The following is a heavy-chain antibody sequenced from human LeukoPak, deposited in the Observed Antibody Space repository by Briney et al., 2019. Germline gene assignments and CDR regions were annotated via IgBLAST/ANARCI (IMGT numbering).Heavy chain of an antibody. CDR3: ARGGGLDV. CDR2: ISSSSSYI. Sequence: PGGSMRLSCAASGFTFSSYSMNWVRQAPGKGLEWVSSISSSSSYIYYADSVKGRFTISRDNAKNSLYLQMSNLRAEDTAVYFCARGGGLDVWGQGATVTVSS. J-gene: IGHJ6*02. D-gene: IGHD3-16*01. V-gene: IGHV3-21*04. CDR1: GFTFSSYS.